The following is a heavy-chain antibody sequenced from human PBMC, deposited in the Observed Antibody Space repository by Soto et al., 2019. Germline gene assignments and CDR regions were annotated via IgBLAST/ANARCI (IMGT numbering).Heavy chain of an antibody. CDR1: GFSFRSYG. CDR3: ATSVFTSYPGLD. V-gene: IGHV3-30*03. Sequence: QVPLVESGGGVVQPGTSLTLSCVASGFSFRSYGMHWVRQAPGKGLEWVAVISHDGSSRYYGDSVKGRFTISRDNSNNTLFLQMNTLRKDDSAVYYCATSVFTSYPGLDWGQGALVTVSS. J-gene: IGHJ4*02. D-gene: IGHD3-16*01. CDR2: ISHDGSSR.